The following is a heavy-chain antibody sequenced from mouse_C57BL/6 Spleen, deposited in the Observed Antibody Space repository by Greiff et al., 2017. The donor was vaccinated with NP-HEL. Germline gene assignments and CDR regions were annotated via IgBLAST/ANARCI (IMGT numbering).Heavy chain of an antibody. J-gene: IGHJ1*03. CDR2: IDPENGDT. D-gene: IGHD1-1*01. CDR1: GFNIKDDY. CDR3: TFHYYGSRDWYFDV. V-gene: IGHV14-4*01. Sequence: EVQLQQSGAELVRPGASVKLSCTASGFNIKDDYMHWVKQRPEQGLEWIGWIDPENGDTEYASKFQGKATITADTSSNTAYLQLSSLTSEDTAVYYCTFHYYGSRDWYFDVWGTGTTVTVSS.